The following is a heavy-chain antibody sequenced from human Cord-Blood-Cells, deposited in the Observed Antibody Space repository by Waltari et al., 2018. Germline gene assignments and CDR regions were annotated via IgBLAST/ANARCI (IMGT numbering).Heavy chain of an antibody. V-gene: IGHV4-39*01. CDR1: GGSISSSSYY. Sequence: QLQLQESGPGLVKPSETLSLTCTVSGGSISSSSYYWGWIRQPPGKGLEWIGSIYYSGSTYYNPSLKSLVTISVDTSKNQFSLKLSSVTAADTAVYYCARQVWYGSGSYYNWFDPWGQGTLVTVSS. CDR2: IYYSGST. J-gene: IGHJ5*02. CDR3: ARQVWYGSGSYYNWFDP. D-gene: IGHD3-10*01.